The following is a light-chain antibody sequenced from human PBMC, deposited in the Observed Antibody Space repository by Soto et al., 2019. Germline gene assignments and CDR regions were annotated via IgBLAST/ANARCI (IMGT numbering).Light chain of an antibody. CDR3: QQAYTFPRT. CDR1: QDISHY. V-gene: IGKV1D-12*01. J-gene: IGKJ1*01. Sequence: DIQVTQSPSSVSASVGDRVTITCRASQDISHYLAWYQQKPGKAPKLLIYGASSLQSGVPSRFSGSGSGTDFTLTISSLQPEDFATFYCQQAYTFPRTFGQATKVGIQ. CDR2: GAS.